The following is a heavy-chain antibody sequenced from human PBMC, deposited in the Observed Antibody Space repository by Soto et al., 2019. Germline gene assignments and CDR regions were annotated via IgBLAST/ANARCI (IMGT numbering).Heavy chain of an antibody. Sequence: ASGKVSRKASGYTFPRYYMQWVRQAPAQGLEWMGWINPNSGDTNYAQKVQGWVTMTRDPSISTAYMELNRLRCYDTALYYCARAQRGIYWFDDWRHGTLVPVSS. V-gene: IGHV1-2*04. D-gene: IGHD1-26*01. CDR3: ARAQRGIYWFDD. J-gene: IGHJ5*01. CDR1: GYTFPRYY. CDR2: INPNSGDT.